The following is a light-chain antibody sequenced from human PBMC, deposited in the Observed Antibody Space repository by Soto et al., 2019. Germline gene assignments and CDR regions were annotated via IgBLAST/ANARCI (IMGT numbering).Light chain of an antibody. Sequence: QSVLTQPASVSGSPGQSITISCTGTSSDFYGYNYVSWYQQLPGKAPKLLIYEVTSRPSGVSNRFSGSKSGDTASLTISGLLAEDEAYYYCSSYTGGSTLYVFGTGTKVT. J-gene: IGLJ1*01. CDR1: SSDFYGYNY. CDR2: EVT. V-gene: IGLV2-14*01. CDR3: SSYTGGSTLYV.